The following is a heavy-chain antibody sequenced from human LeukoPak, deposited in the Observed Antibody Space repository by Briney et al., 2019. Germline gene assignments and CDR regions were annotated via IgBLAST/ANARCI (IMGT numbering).Heavy chain of an antibody. CDR3: ARDLRY. CDR1: GFTVSRNY. V-gene: IGHV3-66*01. CDR2: IYSGGST. J-gene: IGHJ4*02. Sequence: GGPLRPSCAASGFTVSRNYMSWVRQAPGKGLEWVSVIYSGGSTYYADSVKGRFTISRDNSKNTLYLQMNSLRAEDTAVYYCARDLRYWGQGTLVTVSS. D-gene: IGHD5/OR15-5a*01.